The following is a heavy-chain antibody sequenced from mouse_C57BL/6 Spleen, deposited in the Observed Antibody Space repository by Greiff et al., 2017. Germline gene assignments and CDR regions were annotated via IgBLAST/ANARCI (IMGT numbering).Heavy chain of an antibody. CDR3: ARRYGSDAMDY. J-gene: IGHJ4*01. Sequence: QLQQFGAELVKPGASVKLSCQASGYTFTSYWMHWVKQRPGQGLEWIGMIHPNSGSTYYNATFTSKATLTVDKSSSTAYMQLSSLTSEDSAVYYCARRYGSDAMDYWGQGTSVTVSS. D-gene: IGHD1-1*01. CDR1: GYTFTSYW. V-gene: IGHV1-64*01. CDR2: IHPNSGST.